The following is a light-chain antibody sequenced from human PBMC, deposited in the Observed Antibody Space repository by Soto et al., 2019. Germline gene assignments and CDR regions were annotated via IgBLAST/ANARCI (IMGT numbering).Light chain of an antibody. CDR1: SSNIGAGYD. V-gene: IGLV1-40*01. Sequence: QSVLTQPPSVSGAPGQRVTIYCTGSSSNIGAGYDVHWYQQLPGTAPKHLIYGNSNRPSGVPDRFSGSKSGTSASLAITGLQAEDEVDYYCMLFIDGTSTHWVLGGGTKLTVL. CDR2: GNS. J-gene: IGLJ3*02. CDR3: MLFIDGTSTHWV.